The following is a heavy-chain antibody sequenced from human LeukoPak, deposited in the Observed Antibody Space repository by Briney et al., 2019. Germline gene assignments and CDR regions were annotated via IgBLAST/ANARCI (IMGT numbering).Heavy chain of an antibody. CDR2: IYPDDSDT. Sequence: GESLKISCKGSGYSFTDYWIGWVRQMPGKGLEWMGIIYPDDSDTRYSSSSQGQVTMSADKSINTAYLQWSSLKASDTAMYYCARLRPQDAFDIWGQGTMVTVSS. CDR1: GYSFTDYW. CDR3: ARLRPQDAFDI. J-gene: IGHJ3*02. V-gene: IGHV5-51*01.